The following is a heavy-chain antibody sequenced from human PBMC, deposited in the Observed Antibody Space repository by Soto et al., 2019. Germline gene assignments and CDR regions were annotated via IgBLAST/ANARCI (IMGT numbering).Heavy chain of an antibody. CDR2: INVGNGNT. Sequence: GASVKVSCKASGYTFSTYILYWVRQSPGQRLEWMGWINVGNGNTKYSQKFQDRVTITRDASASTAYMELSSLRSEDTAVYYCASGNCDDVRYHDYWGQGTLVTVSS. D-gene: IGHD2-21*01. V-gene: IGHV1-3*01. J-gene: IGHJ4*02. CDR3: ASGNCDDVRYHDY. CDR1: GYTFSTYI.